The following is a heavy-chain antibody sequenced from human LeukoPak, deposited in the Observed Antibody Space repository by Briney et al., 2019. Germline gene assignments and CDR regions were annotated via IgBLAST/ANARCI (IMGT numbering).Heavy chain of an antibody. D-gene: IGHD3-10*01. CDR3: AREEPFGSLGY. J-gene: IGHJ4*02. CDR1: GGSISSGSYY. CDR2: IYYSGST. Sequence: SQTQSLTCTVSGGSISSGSYYWSWIRQPPGEGLEWIGYIYYSGSTNYNPSLKSRVTISVDTSKNQFSLKLSSVTAADTAVYYCAREEPFGSLGYWGQGTLVTASS. V-gene: IGHV4-61*01.